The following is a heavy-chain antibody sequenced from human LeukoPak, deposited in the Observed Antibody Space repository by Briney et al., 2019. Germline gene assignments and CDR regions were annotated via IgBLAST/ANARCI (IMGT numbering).Heavy chain of an antibody. CDR3: ARDAIVRDYSYSDY. CDR2: ISPNSGGT. V-gene: IGHV1-2*02. D-gene: IGHD4-11*01. J-gene: IGHJ4*02. Sequence: GASVTVSCKASGYTFTGYYIHWVRQVPGQGLEWMGWISPNSGGTNYAQKVQGRVTMTRDTSISTAYMELSRLRSDDTAVYYCARDAIVRDYSYSDYWGQGTLVTVSS. CDR1: GYTFTGYY.